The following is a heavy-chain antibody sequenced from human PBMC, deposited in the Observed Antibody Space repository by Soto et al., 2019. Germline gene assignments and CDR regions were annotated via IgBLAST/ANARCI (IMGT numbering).Heavy chain of an antibody. Sequence: QVQLVQSGAEVKKPGASVKVSCKASGYTFTSYDINWVRQATGQGLEWMGWMNPNSGNTGYAQKFQGRVTMTRNTSDSSADIGCRSLGAEDTGVYYGARAAVAAADPAEAFPHWGQGTLVTVSP. CDR3: ARAAVAAADPAEAFPH. CDR2: MNPNSGNT. D-gene: IGHD6-13*01. CDR1: GYTFTSYD. V-gene: IGHV1-8*01. J-gene: IGHJ1*01.